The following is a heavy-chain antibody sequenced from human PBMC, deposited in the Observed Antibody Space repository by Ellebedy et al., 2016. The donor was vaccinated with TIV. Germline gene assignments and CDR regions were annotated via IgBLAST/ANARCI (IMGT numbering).Heavy chain of an antibody. J-gene: IGHJ6*03. V-gene: IGHV3-21*01. CDR1: GFNFSTYG. CDR2: SSGSSSST. D-gene: IGHD3-10*01. CDR3: ARDIRGDLGIYSYDYMGV. Sequence: GGSLRLSCAGPGFNFSTYGVNWVRQAPGKGLASVSFSSGSSSSTSYADSVKGRFTISRDNAKNSIYLQVNSLRAEDTAVYHCARDIRGDLGIYSYDYMGVWGKGTAVTVSS.